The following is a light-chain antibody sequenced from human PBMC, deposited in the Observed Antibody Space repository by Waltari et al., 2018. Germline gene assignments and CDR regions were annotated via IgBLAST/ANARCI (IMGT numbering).Light chain of an antibody. CDR3: QQSYRTLT. Sequence: DIQMTQSPSSLSASVGDRVTITCRASQTISNYLNCYHQKPGKAPKLLIYDASSLQSVVTSRFSGSGSGTDFTLTINSLQPEDFATYYCQQSYRTLTFGPGTKVDLQ. V-gene: IGKV1-39*01. CDR1: QTISNY. CDR2: DAS. J-gene: IGKJ3*01.